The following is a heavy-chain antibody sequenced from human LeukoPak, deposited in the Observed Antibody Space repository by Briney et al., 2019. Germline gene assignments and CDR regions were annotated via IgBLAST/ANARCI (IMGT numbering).Heavy chain of an antibody. J-gene: IGHJ4*02. CDR2: IYYSGST. Sequence: SETLSLTCTVSGGSISSSSYYWGWIRQPPGKGLEWIGSIYYSGSTYYNPSLKSRVTISVDTSKNQFSLKLSSVTAADTAVYYCARGPVDCGSTSCYTGLDYWGQGTLVTVSS. D-gene: IGHD2-2*02. V-gene: IGHV4-39*01. CDR3: ARGPVDCGSTSCYTGLDY. CDR1: GGSISSSSYY.